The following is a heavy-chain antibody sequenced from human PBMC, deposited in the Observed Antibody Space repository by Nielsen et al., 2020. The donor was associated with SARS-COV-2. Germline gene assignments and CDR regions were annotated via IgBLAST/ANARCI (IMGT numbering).Heavy chain of an antibody. V-gene: IGHV3-9*01. CDR3: ATSHYGSGSQDYYGMDV. J-gene: IGHJ6*02. CDR2: ISWNSGSI. Sequence: SLKISCAASGFIFRDYGMHWVRQAPGKGLEWVSGISWNSGSIGYADSVKGRFTISRDNAKNSLYLQMNSLRAEDTALYYCATSHYGSGSQDYYGMDVWGQGTTVTVSS. D-gene: IGHD3-10*01. CDR1: GFIFRDYG.